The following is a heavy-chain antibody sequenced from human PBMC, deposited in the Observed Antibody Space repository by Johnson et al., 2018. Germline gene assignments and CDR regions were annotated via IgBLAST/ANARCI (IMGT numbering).Heavy chain of an antibody. CDR2: LNSDGSST. J-gene: IGHJ3*01. Sequence: VQLQESGGGLVQPGGSLRLSCAASGFTFNTYFFHWVRQAPGEGLVWVSRLNSDGSSTTYADSVKGLFTISRGNAKNTMFLQMNNLRAGDTAGYYWARGLVVTSVAPDVWCQGTMVIVSS. V-gene: IGHV3-74*03. CDR1: GFTFNTYF. D-gene: IGHD4-23*01. CDR3: ARGLVVTSVAPDV.